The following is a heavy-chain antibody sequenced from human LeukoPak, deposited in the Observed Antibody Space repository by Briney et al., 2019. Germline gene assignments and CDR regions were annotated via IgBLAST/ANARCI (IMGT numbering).Heavy chain of an antibody. CDR1: GYTFTSYW. Sequence: AESMQISCKGSGYTFTSYWIGWVLQMPGKGLEWMGIIYPGDSDTRYSPSFQGQVTISADKSITTAYLQRSSLKASDTAMYYCARGTDYYDSTGYPIDYWGQGTLVAVSS. CDR2: IYPGDSDT. CDR3: ARGTDYYDSTGYPIDY. V-gene: IGHV5-51*01. D-gene: IGHD3-22*01. J-gene: IGHJ4*02.